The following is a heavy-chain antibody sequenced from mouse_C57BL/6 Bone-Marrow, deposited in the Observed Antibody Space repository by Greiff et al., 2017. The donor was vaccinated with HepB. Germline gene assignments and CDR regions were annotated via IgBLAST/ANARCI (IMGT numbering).Heavy chain of an antibody. Sequence: ESGPGLVKPSQSLSLTCSVTGYSITSGYYWNWIRQFPGNKLEWMGYISYDGSNNYNPSLKNRISITRDTSKNQFFLKLNSVTTEDTATYYCARDRHYGSSYDYWGQGTTLTVSS. CDR1: GYSITSGYY. D-gene: IGHD1-1*01. CDR3: ARDRHYGSSYDY. CDR2: ISYDGSN. J-gene: IGHJ2*01. V-gene: IGHV3-6*01.